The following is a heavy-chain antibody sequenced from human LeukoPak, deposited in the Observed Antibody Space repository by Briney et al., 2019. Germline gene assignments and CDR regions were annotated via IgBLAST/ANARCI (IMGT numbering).Heavy chain of an antibody. Sequence: ASVKVSCKASGYTFTSYYMHWVRQAPGQGLEWMGIINPSGGSTSYAQKFQGRVTMTRDMSTSTVYMELGSLRSEDTAVYYCAREGAAPSAFDIWGQGTMVTVSS. D-gene: IGHD6-13*01. J-gene: IGHJ3*02. V-gene: IGHV1-46*01. CDR1: GYTFTSYY. CDR3: AREGAAPSAFDI. CDR2: INPSGGST.